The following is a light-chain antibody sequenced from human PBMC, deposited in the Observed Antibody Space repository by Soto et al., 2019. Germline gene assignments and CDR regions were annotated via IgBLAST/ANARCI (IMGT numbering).Light chain of an antibody. J-gene: IGKJ1*01. CDR3: QQYNNWPRT. Sequence: EIVMTHSPATLSLSPGERGTLSCRASQSVTSGLAWYDQKPGQAPRLIIYGASTRSTGIPARFSGSGSGKEFNLTINNLQSEDFAVYYCQQYNNWPRTLGQGTQVEIK. CDR2: GAS. V-gene: IGKV3-15*01. CDR1: QSVTSG.